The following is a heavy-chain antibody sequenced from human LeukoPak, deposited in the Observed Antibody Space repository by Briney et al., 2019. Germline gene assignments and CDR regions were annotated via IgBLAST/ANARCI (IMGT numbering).Heavy chain of an antibody. CDR1: GFTFSDYY. CDR2: ISSSGSTI. CDR3: ASSTGGFLFDY. J-gene: IGHJ4*02. Sequence: GGSLRLSCAASGFTFSDYYMSWIRQPPGKGLEWVSYISSSGSTIYYADFVKGRFIISRDNDKNSLYLQMNSLGAEDTVVYYCASSTGGFLFDYWGQGTLVTVSS. V-gene: IGHV3-11*01. D-gene: IGHD3-3*01.